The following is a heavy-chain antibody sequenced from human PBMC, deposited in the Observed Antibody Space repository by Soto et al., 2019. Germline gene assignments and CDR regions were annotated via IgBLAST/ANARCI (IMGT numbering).Heavy chain of an antibody. J-gene: IGHJ6*02. Sequence: GGSLRLSCAASGFTFRIYSMNWVRQAPGKGLEWVSSISSTAGRTSSYADSVKGRFAISRDFSDNTVYLQMNNLRVDDTAVYFCAKGVLSFHYGMEVWGQGTTVTVSS. D-gene: IGHD3-10*01. CDR1: GFTFRIYS. V-gene: IGHV3-23*01. CDR3: AKGVLSFHYGMEV. CDR2: ISSTAGRTS.